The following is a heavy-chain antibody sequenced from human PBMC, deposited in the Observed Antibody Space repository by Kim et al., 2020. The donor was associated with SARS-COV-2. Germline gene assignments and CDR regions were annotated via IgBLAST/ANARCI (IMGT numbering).Heavy chain of an antibody. CDR3: ARARMFDF. J-gene: IGHJ4*02. Sequence: GETKYSPGFQGRLTITRDTTSTTAYMELSSLKSDDTAVYFCARARMFDFWGQATLVTVSS. CDR2: GET. V-gene: IGHV1-3*01.